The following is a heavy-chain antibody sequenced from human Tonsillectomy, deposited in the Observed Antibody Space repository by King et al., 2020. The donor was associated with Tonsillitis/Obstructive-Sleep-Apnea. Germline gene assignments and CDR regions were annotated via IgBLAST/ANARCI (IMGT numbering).Heavy chain of an antibody. V-gene: IGHV4-34*01. D-gene: IGHD3-3*01. CDR3: ARGSHITIFGVVIQNAFDI. J-gene: IGHJ3*02. Sequence: VQLQQWGAGLLKSSETLSLTCAVYGGSFRCYYWSWIRQPPGKGLEWIWEINYCGSTTYNPSLKSRAAISVDTSKNQFSLKLSSVTAADTAVYYCARGSHITIFGVVIQNAFDIWGQGTMVSVSS. CDR2: INYCGST. CDR1: GGSFRCYY.